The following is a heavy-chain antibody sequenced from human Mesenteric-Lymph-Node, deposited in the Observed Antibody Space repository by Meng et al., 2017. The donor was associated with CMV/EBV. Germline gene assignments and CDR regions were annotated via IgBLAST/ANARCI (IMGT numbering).Heavy chain of an antibody. V-gene: IGHV3-30*02. D-gene: IGHD3-16*01. CDR1: GFTFSVYG. J-gene: IGHJ6*02. CDR3: AKRPLTDYYYYGMDV. CDR2: IRSDGTNE. Sequence: GESLKISCAASGFTFSVYGLHWVRQAPGKGLEWVAFIRSDGTNEYYGDSVRGRFTISRDNSKNTLYLQMNSLRAEDTAVYYCAKRPLTDYYYYGMDVCGQGTTVTVSS.